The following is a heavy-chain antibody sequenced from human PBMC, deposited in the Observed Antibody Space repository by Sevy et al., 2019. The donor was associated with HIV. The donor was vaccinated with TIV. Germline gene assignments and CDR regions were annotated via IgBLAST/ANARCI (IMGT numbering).Heavy chain of an antibody. CDR3: AGENAWGRGYS. J-gene: IGHJ4*02. Sequence: SEILSLTCTVSGGSITSLYWNWIRQPPGKGLEWIGNIYYNGHINYNPSLKSRVTLSLDTSKNQFSLRLSSVTAADTAMYYCAGENAWGRGYSWGQGTLVTVSS. CDR1: GGSITSLY. CDR2: IYYNGHI. D-gene: IGHD1-26*01. V-gene: IGHV4-59*08.